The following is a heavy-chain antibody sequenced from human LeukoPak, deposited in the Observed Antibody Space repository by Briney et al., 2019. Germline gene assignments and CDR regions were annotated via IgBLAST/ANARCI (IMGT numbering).Heavy chain of an antibody. CDR3: AKDRGVGSTSCYDY. Sequence: AGGSLRLCCAASGFTFSSYAMSWVRQAPGKGLEWVSAISGSGGSTYYADSVKGRFTISRDNSKNTLYLLMNSLIAEDTAVYYCAKDRGVGSTSCYDYWRQGTLVTVCS. CDR1: GFTFSSYA. V-gene: IGHV3-23*01. CDR2: ISGSGGST. J-gene: IGHJ4*02. D-gene: IGHD2-2*01.